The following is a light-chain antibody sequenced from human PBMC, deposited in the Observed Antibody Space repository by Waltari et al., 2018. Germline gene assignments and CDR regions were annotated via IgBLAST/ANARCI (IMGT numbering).Light chain of an antibody. CDR1: QSISSN. V-gene: IGKV3-15*01. J-gene: IGKJ2*01. Sequence: EIVMTQSPATPFVSPGERATPSCRASQSISSNLAWYQQKPGQAPRLLMYGASTRATAIPARFSGSGSGTEFALTISSLQSEDSAVYYCQQYQNWPQTFGQGTKLQIK. CDR2: GAS. CDR3: QQYQNWPQT.